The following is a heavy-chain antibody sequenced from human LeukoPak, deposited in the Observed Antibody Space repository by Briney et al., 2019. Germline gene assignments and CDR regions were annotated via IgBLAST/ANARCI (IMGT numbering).Heavy chain of an antibody. Sequence: SHTLSVICAISGDSDSSDSVAWNWIRQSPSRGLEWLGRTYYRSKWYNDYAISVKGRITINPDTSKNQFSLQLNSVTPEDTAEYYCARESASKFDYWGQGTLVTVSS. D-gene: IGHD6-25*01. CDR1: GDSDSSDSVA. J-gene: IGHJ4*02. V-gene: IGHV6-1*01. CDR2: TYYRSKWYN. CDR3: ARESASKFDY.